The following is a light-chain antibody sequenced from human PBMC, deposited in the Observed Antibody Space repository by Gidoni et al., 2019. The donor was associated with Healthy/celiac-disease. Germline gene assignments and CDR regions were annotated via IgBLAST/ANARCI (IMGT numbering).Light chain of an antibody. CDR2: DAS. Sequence: LTHSTATPSLSPGDRATLSCSARQSVSSYLAWYHQKPGQAPRLLIYDASNRATGIPARFSGSGSGTDFSLTISSLEPDDFAVYYCQQRSHWPPWTFGQGTKVEIK. V-gene: IGKV3-11*01. CDR1: QSVSSY. J-gene: IGKJ1*01. CDR3: QQRSHWPPWT.